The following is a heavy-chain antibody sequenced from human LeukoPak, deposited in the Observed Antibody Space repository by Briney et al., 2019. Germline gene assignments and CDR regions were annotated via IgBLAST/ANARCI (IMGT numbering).Heavy chain of an antibody. CDR3: GRDRGSGSYYNVAFDY. J-gene: IGHJ4*02. D-gene: IGHD3-10*01. V-gene: IGHV3-33*01. CDR2: IWYDGTNK. Sequence: GGSLRLSCASSGFTFSNCGMHWVRQAPGKGLEWVAVIWYDGTNKYYADSVKGRFTISRDNSKNTLYLQMNSLRAEDTAVYYCGRDRGSGSYYNVAFDYWGQGTLVTVSS. CDR1: GFTFSNCG.